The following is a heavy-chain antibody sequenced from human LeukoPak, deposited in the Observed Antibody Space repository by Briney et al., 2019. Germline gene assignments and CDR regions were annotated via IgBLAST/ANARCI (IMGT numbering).Heavy chain of an antibody. J-gene: IGHJ4*02. V-gene: IGHV1-46*01. CDR3: ARDAEELWFGELLGEFDY. CDR2: INPSGGST. Sequence: ASVKVSCKASGGTFSSYAISWVRQAPGQGLEWMGIINPSGGSTSYAQKFQGRVTMTRHMSTSTVYMELSSLRSEDTAVYYCARDAEELWFGELLGEFDYWGQGTLVTVSS. CDR1: GGTFSSYA. D-gene: IGHD3-10*01.